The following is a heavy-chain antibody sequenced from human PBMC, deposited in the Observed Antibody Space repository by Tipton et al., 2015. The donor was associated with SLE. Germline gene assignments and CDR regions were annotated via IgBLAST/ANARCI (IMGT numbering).Heavy chain of an antibody. CDR2: LHDTWNT. CDR1: GGSIGGHF. V-gene: IGHV4-59*11. CDR3: ARGGSGYDS. J-gene: IGHJ5*02. Sequence: TLSLTCSVSGGSIGGHFWSWIRQPPGKGLEWIACLHDTWNTKYSPSFKSRVVILVDTSKNEFSLQLTSVTAADTAIYYCARGGSGYDSWGQGTLVTVSS. D-gene: IGHD5-12*01.